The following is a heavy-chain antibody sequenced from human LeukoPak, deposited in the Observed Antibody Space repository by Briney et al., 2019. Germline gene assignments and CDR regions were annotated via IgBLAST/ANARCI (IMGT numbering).Heavy chain of an antibody. CDR2: INPNSGGS. D-gene: IGHD3-9*01. CDR1: GYTFTDDY. J-gene: IGHJ4*02. CDR3: ARGHDNTGYNYFDY. Sequence: ASVKVSCKASGYTFTDDYIHWVRQAPGQGLERLGWINPNSGGSNYAQKFQGRVTMTRDTSINTTFMDLSSLTSDDTAVYYCARGHDNTGYNYFDYWGQGTLVSVSS. V-gene: IGHV1-2*02.